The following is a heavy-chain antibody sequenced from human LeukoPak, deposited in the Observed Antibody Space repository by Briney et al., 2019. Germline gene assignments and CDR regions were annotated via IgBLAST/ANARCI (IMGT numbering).Heavy chain of an antibody. J-gene: IGHJ4*02. V-gene: IGHV3-23*01. CDR3: ANLIAVNY. D-gene: IGHD6-19*01. CDR1: GFTFSSNA. CDR2: ISTSGGNT. Sequence: GGSLRLSCAASGFTFSSNAMSWVRQAPGKGLEWVSTISTSGGNTYYANSVKGRFTISRDNSKTTLYLQMNSLRAEDTAVYYCANLIAVNYWGQGTLVTVSS.